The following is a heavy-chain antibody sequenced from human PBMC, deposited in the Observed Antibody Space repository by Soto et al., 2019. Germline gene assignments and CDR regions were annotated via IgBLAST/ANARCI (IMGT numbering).Heavy chain of an antibody. V-gene: IGHV4-59*01. D-gene: IGHD3-22*01. CDR3: ARAPMVLTRSYFDS. CDR1: GGSFSGYY. CDR2: ISSSGNT. Sequence: SETLSLTCAVFGGSFSGYYWSWIRQPPGKGLEWIGYISSSGNTNYNPSLKSRVSISVDTSKNQFSLNLTSVTAADTAVYYCARAPMVLTRSYFDSWGQGTPVTVSS. J-gene: IGHJ4*02.